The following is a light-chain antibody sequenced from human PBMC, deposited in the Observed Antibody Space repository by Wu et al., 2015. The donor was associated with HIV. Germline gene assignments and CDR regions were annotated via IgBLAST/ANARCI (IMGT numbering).Light chain of an antibody. CDR1: QSVSSN. CDR3: QQYDNWPLWT. CDR2: GAS. Sequence: EIVLTQSPATLSVSPGERATLSCRASQSVSSNLAWYLHKTGQPPRLLIYGASTRATGIPARFSGSGSGTEFTLTISSMQSGDFALYYCQQYDNWPLWTFGQGTKVEIK. V-gene: IGKV3-15*01. J-gene: IGKJ1*01.